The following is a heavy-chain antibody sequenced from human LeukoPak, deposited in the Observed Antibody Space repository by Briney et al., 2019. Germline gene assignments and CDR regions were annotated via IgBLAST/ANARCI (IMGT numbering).Heavy chain of an antibody. D-gene: IGHD5-12*01. Sequence: GGSLRLSCAASGFTFSSYAMSWVRQAPGKGLEWVSAISGSGGSTYYADSVKGRFTISRDNSKNTLYLQMNSLRAEDTAVYYCAKDFGQRGYSGYDLGYYFDYWGQGTLVTVSS. V-gene: IGHV3-23*01. J-gene: IGHJ4*02. CDR1: GFTFSSYA. CDR2: ISGSGGST. CDR3: AKDFGQRGYSGYDLGYYFDY.